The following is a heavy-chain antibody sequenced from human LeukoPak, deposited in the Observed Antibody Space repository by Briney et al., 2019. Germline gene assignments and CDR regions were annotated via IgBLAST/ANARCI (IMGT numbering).Heavy chain of an antibody. CDR1: GFTFSSYA. Sequence: SGGSLGLSCAASGFTFSSYAMSWVRQAPGKGLEWVSAISGSGGSTYYADSVKGRFTISRDNSKNTLYLQMNSLRAEDTAVYYCAKPRFLGPGGAFDIWGQGTMVTVSS. CDR2: ISGSGGST. D-gene: IGHD3-3*01. J-gene: IGHJ3*02. CDR3: AKPRFLGPGGAFDI. V-gene: IGHV3-23*01.